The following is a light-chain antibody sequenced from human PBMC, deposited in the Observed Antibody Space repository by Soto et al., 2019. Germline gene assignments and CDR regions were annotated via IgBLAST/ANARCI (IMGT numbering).Light chain of an antibody. CDR1: QSISSY. CDR3: QQYNNWPIT. Sequence: DIQMTHSPSSLSASVGDRVTITCRSSQSISSYLNWCQQKPGKAPKLLIYAASSLQSGVPSRFSGSGSGTEFTLTISSLQSEDFALYYCQQYNNWPITFGQGTRLEIK. J-gene: IGKJ5*01. CDR2: AAS. V-gene: IGKV1-39*01.